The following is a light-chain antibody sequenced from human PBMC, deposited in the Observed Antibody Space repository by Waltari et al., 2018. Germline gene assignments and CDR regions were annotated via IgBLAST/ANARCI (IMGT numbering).Light chain of an antibody. J-gene: IGLJ3*02. Sequence: QSVLTQPPSASGTPGQRVTISCSGSSSNIGSNTVNWYQLLPGTAPKLLIYSNKQRPSGVPDRFSGSKSGTSASLAISGLQSEDEADYCCAAWDDSLNGPVFGGGTKLTVL. CDR1: SSNIGSNT. CDR3: AAWDDSLNGPV. V-gene: IGLV1-44*01. CDR2: SNK.